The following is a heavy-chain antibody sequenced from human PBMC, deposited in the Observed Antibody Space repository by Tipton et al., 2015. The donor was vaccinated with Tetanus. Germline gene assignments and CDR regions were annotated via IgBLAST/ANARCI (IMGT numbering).Heavy chain of an antibody. CDR3: ARANNDFPKKGPFDS. V-gene: IGHV4-39*01. D-gene: IGHD3-3*01. CDR2: VHYTGAT. J-gene: IGHJ4*02. Sequence: TLSLTCSVSGGSVDSGSYHWAWIRQPPGKGLEWIGSVHYTGATYLNPSLMSRVTLSVDTSKNQFSLRLNSVTAADTAVYYCARANNDFPKKGPFDSWGQGSLVIVSS. CDR1: GGSVDSGSYH.